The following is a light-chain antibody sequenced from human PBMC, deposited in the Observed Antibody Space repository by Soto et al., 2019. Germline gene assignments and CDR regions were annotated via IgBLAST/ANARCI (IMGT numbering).Light chain of an antibody. CDR3: QKYGSSFT. CDR2: GAS. J-gene: IGKJ3*01. V-gene: IGKV3-20*01. Sequence: EIVLTQSPGTLSLSPGERATLSCRASQSVSRNYLAWYQHKPGQAPRLLIYGASSRATGIPDRFSGSGSGTDFTLTISRLEPEDFALYYCQKYGSSFTFGPGTKVDIK. CDR1: QSVSRNY.